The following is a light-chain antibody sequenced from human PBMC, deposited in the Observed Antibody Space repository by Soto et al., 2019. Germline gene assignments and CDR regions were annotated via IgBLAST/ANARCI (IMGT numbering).Light chain of an antibody. CDR1: QSVRNNY. V-gene: IGKV3-20*01. Sequence: EIVFTQSPGTRSLSPGERATLSCRASQSVRNNYLARYQQKPGQAPRLLIYGASNRATGIPDRFSGSGSGTDFTLTISSLEPEDFAVYYCQQYGSSGTFGQGTKVDIK. CDR2: GAS. CDR3: QQYGSSGT. J-gene: IGKJ1*01.